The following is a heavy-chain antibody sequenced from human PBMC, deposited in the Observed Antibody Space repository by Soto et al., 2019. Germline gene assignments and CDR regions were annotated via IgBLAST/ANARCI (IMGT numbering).Heavy chain of an antibody. Sequence: QVQLQESGPGLVKPSQTLSLTCTVSGGSISSGGYYWNWIRQHPGKGLEWIGYIYYSGSTFYNPSLKSRVTVSVDTSKNQFSLKLSSVTAADTAVYYCARDGGYGSGSYRFDYWGQGTLVTVSS. CDR1: GGSISSGGYY. J-gene: IGHJ4*02. V-gene: IGHV4-31*03. D-gene: IGHD3-10*01. CDR2: IYYSGST. CDR3: ARDGGYGSGSYRFDY.